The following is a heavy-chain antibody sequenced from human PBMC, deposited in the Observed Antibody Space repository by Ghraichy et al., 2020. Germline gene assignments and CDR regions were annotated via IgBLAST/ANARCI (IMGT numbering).Heavy chain of an antibody. Sequence: ASVKVSCKASGYTFTSYGISWVRQAPGPGLEWMGWISAYNGNTNYAQKLQGRVTMTTDTSTSTAYMELRSLRSDDTAVYYCARDEMSIAVAGQTNYFDYWGQGTLVTVSS. V-gene: IGHV1-18*01. CDR2: ISAYNGNT. J-gene: IGHJ4*02. CDR3: ARDEMSIAVAGQTNYFDY. D-gene: IGHD6-19*01. CDR1: GYTFTSYG.